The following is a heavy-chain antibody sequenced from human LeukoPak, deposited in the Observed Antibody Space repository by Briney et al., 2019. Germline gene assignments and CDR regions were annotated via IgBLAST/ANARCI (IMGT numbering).Heavy chain of an antibody. J-gene: IGHJ4*02. CDR2: ISISGSTI. D-gene: IGHD2-2*01. Sequence: GGSLRLSCAASGFTFSNYEMNWVRQAPGRALEWVSYISISGSTIYYADSVKGRFTISRDNAKNSLYLQMNSLRAEDTAVYYCAREGVVVSAAVDYWGQGTLVTVSS. CDR3: AREGVVVSAAVDY. CDR1: GFTFSNYE. V-gene: IGHV3-48*03.